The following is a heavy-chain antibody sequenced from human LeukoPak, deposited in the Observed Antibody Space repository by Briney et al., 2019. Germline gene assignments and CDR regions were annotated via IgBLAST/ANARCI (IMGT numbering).Heavy chain of an antibody. Sequence: GGSLRLSCAASGFTFSSYWMSWVRQAPGKGLEWVANIKQDGSEKYYVDSVKGRFTISRDNDKNSLYPQMNSLRAEDTAVYYCARDRMISGWYNWFDPWGQGTLVTVSS. D-gene: IGHD6-19*01. V-gene: IGHV3-7*03. CDR1: GFTFSSYW. CDR2: IKQDGSEK. CDR3: ARDRMISGWYNWFDP. J-gene: IGHJ5*02.